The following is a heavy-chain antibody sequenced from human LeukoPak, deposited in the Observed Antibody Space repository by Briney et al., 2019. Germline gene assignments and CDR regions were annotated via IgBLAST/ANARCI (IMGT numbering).Heavy chain of an antibody. J-gene: IGHJ5*02. CDR3: ARDVSYWFDP. Sequence: GGSLRLSCAASGFTFSSYEMNWVRQAPGKGLEWVSYISSSGSTIYYADSVKGRFTISRDNAKSSLYLQMNSLRAEDTAVYYCARDVSYWFDPWGQVTVVTVSS. CDR1: GFTFSSYE. V-gene: IGHV3-48*03. CDR2: ISSSGSTI.